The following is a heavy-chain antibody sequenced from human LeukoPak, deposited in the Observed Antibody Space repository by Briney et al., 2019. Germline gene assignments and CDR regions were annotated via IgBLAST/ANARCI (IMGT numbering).Heavy chain of an antibody. Sequence: ASVKVSCNASRYTFTGYYMHWGRRAPGQGREWWGWINPNSGGTNYAQKFQGRVTMTRDTSISTAYMELSRLRSDDTAVYYCARELRGDYYGSGSYYDIPGWFDPWGQGALVTVSS. CDR2: INPNSGGT. CDR1: RYTFTGYY. V-gene: IGHV1-2*02. J-gene: IGHJ5*02. D-gene: IGHD3-10*01. CDR3: ARELRGDYYGSGSYYDIPGWFDP.